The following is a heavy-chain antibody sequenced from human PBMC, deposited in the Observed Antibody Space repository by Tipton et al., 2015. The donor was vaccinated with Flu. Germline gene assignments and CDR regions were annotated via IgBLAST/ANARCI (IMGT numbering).Heavy chain of an antibody. Sequence: TLSLTCTVSGGSISSGGYYWSWIRQHPGKGLEWIGYIYYSGSTYYNPSLKSRVTISVDTSKNQFSLKLSSVTAADTAVYYCALTGRCLYYYYYGMDVWGQGTTVTVSS. CDR3: ALTGRCLYYYYYGMDV. V-gene: IGHV4-31*03. J-gene: IGHJ6*02. CDR1: GGSISSGGYY. CDR2: IYYSGST. D-gene: IGHD1-14*01.